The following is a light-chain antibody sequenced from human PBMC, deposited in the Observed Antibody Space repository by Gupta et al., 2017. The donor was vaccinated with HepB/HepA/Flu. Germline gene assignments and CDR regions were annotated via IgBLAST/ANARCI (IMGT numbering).Light chain of an antibody. CDR2: GAS. CDR1: QSVSSSY. Sequence: EIVLTQSPGTLSLSPGERATLSCRASQSVSSSYLAWYQQKPVQAPRLLIYGASSRATGIPDRFSGSGSVTDFTLTIIRLEPEDFAVYYCQQDGSSLLTFGQGTRLEIK. CDR3: QQDGSSLLT. V-gene: IGKV3-20*01. J-gene: IGKJ5*01.